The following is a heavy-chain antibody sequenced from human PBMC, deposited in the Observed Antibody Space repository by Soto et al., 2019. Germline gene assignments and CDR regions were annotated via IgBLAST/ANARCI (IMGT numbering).Heavy chain of an antibody. CDR2: IRSTVHGATT. CDR3: TRVREWVIRRFYYHGFDG. Sequence: GGSLRLSCAASGFTFGAYTLAWVRQAPGKGLEWVASIRSTVHGATTDYAASVRDRFIISRDDSKSVAYLQINSLRTEDKAVFYCTRVREWVIRRFYYHGFDGWGQGTTVTVSS. V-gene: IGHV3-49*04. D-gene: IGHD2-21*01. CDR1: GFTFGAYT. J-gene: IGHJ6*02.